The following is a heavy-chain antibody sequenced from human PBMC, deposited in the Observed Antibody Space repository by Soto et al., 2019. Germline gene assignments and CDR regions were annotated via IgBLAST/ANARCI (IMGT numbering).Heavy chain of an antibody. CDR1: VGSILNGGHA. D-gene: IGHD4-17*01. CDR3: ASDNYGGMLAF. Sequence: PSETQSVTSNVSVGSILNGGHARTWIRQHPGKGLEWIGRIFFSGNTHYNPALKSRLTFSLDTAKNQFSLKLTSVTAADTAIYYCASDNYGGMLAFWGPGTRVTVS. J-gene: IGHJ4*02. V-gene: IGHV4-31*03. CDR2: IFFSGNT.